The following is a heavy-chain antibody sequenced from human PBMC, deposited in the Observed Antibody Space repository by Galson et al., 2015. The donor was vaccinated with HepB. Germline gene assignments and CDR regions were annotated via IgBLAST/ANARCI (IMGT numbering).Heavy chain of an antibody. D-gene: IGHD2-21*02. CDR3: ARDLRGDHNL. CDR2: ISTYNDDT. CDR1: GYTFPTSD. Sequence: SVKVSCKASGYTFPTSDIHWVRQAPGQGLEWVGWISTYNDDTNYAQKVQGRVTMTTDTSTSTAYMELRSLTSDDTAVYFCARDLRGDHNLWGQGTLVTVSS. V-gene: IGHV1-18*01. J-gene: IGHJ5*02.